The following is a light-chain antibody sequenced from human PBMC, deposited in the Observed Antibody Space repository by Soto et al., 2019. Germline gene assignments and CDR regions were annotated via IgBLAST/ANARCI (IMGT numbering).Light chain of an antibody. CDR1: QSVLYSSNNKNY. Sequence: DIVMTQSPDSLAVSLGERATINCKSSQSVLYSSNNKNYLAWYQQKPGQPPKLLIYWASTRESGVPDRFLGSGSGTDFTLTISSLQAEDVAVYYCQQYYSTPWTFGQGTKVDIK. CDR3: QQYYSTPWT. CDR2: WAS. J-gene: IGKJ1*01. V-gene: IGKV4-1*01.